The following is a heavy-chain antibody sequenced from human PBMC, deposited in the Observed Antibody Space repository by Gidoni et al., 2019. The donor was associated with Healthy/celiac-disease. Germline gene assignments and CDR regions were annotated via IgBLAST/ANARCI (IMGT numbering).Heavy chain of an antibody. V-gene: IGHV3-23*01. Sequence: EVQLLESGGGLVQPGGSLRLSCAASGFTFSNFAMSWVRQVPGKGLEWVSSISRNGGSTYYADSVRGRFTISRDISKKTLYLQMSSLRAEDTAVYYCATLPNYFDYWGQGTQVTVSS. J-gene: IGHJ4*02. CDR2: ISRNGGST. CDR1: GFTFSNFA. CDR3: ATLPNYFDY.